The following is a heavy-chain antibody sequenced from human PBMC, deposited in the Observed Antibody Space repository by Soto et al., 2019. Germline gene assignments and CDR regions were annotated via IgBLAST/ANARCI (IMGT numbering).Heavy chain of an antibody. J-gene: IGHJ4*02. CDR2: IYTSGST. CDR1: GDSISSRSYY. D-gene: IGHD3-10*01. Sequence: SETLSLTCTVTGDSISSRSYYWSWIRQPAGKGLEWIGRIYTSGSTNYNPSLKSRVTMSVDTSKKQFSLRLSSVTAADTAVYYCARGAPRGIIHDFDSWGQGSLVTVSS. V-gene: IGHV4-61*02. CDR3: ARGAPRGIIHDFDS.